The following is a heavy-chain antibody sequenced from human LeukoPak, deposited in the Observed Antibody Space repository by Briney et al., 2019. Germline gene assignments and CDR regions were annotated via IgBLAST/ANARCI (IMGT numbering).Heavy chain of an antibody. CDR1: GFTFSSYE. CDR2: ISSSGRTT. V-gene: IGHV3-48*03. Sequence: PGGSLRLSCAASGFTFSSYEMNWVRQAPGEGLEWVSYISSSGRTTYYADSVKGRFTISRDNAKNSLYLQMNSLRAEDTAVYYCARDLRGAFDYWGQGTLVTVSS. J-gene: IGHJ4*02. D-gene: IGHD3-16*01. CDR3: ARDLRGAFDY.